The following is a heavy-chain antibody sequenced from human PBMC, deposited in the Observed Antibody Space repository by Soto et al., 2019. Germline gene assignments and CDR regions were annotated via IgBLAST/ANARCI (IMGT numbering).Heavy chain of an antibody. CDR3: ANQGGDCTNGVCLTPPFYYYYYMDV. Sequence: SETLSLTCTGSGGSISSSSYYWGWIRQPPGKGLEWIGSIYYSGSTYYNPSLKSRVTISVDTSKNQFSLKLSSVTAADTAVYYCANQGGDCTNGVCLTPPFYYYYYMDVWGKGTTVAVSS. D-gene: IGHD2-8*01. CDR1: GGSISSSSYY. CDR2: IYYSGST. J-gene: IGHJ6*03. V-gene: IGHV4-39*01.